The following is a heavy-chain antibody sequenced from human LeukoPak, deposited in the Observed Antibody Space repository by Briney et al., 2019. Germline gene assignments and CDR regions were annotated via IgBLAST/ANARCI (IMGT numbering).Heavy chain of an antibody. D-gene: IGHD3-10*01. V-gene: IGHV4-61*01. CDR1: GGSVSSGSYY. CDR2: IYYSGST. J-gene: IGHJ4*02. CDR3: ARRGGSGRSFDY. Sequence: SETLSLTCTVSGGSVSSGSYYWSWIRQPPGKGLERIGYIYYSGSTNYNPSLKSRVTMSVDTSQNQFSLKLSSVTAADTAVYYCARRGGSGRSFDYWGQGTLVTISS.